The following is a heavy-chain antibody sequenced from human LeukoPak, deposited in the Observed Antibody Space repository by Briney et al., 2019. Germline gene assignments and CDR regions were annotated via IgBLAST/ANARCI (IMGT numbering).Heavy chain of an antibody. V-gene: IGHV3-72*01. CDR3: AYSSGYYYEWYFQH. D-gene: IGHD3-22*01. CDR1: GFTFSDHY. CDR2: TRNKANSYTT. Sequence: QPGGSLRLSCAASGFTFSDHYMDWVRQASGKGLEWVGRTRNKANSYTTEYAASVKGRFTISRDDSKNSLYLQMNSLKTEDTAVYYCAYSSGYYYEWYFQHWGQGTLVTVSS. J-gene: IGHJ1*01.